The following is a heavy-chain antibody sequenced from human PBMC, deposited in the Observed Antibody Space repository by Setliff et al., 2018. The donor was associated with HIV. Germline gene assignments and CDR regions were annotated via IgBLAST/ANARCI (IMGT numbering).Heavy chain of an antibody. CDR1: GDSLSGHY. CDR2: IYHDGRA. J-gene: IGHJ4*02. Sequence: SETLSLTCAVSGDSLSGHYWNWIRQSPGKGLEWIGYIYHDGRAAYNPPLQGRVSISLDTSRNHLSLKLNSVTAADTAVYYCAREKQGTATTEFDSWGQGTLVTVSS. D-gene: IGHD1-7*01. CDR3: AREKQGTATTEFDS. V-gene: IGHV4-59*11.